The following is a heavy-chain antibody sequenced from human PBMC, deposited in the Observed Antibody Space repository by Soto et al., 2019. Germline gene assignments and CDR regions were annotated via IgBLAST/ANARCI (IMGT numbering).Heavy chain of an antibody. Sequence: QVQLVESGGGVVQPGRSLRLSCAASGFTFSSYGMHWVRQAPGKGLEWVAVISYDGSNKYYADSVKGRFTISRDNSKNQLYLQMNSLRAEDTAVYYCAKDYGYCSGGSCYSSGWFDPWGQGTLVTVSS. CDR1: GFTFSSYG. J-gene: IGHJ5*02. D-gene: IGHD2-15*01. CDR3: AKDYGYCSGGSCYSSGWFDP. V-gene: IGHV3-30*18. CDR2: ISYDGSNK.